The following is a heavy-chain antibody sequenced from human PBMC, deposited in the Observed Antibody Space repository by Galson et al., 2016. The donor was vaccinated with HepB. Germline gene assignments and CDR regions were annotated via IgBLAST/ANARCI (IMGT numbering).Heavy chain of an antibody. D-gene: IGHD3-10*01. CDR1: GFTFRTYD. V-gene: IGHV3-13*01. J-gene: IGHJ6*02. Sequence: SLRLSCAASGFTFRTYDMHWVRQTKTKGLEWVSAIGTAGDTYYPDSVKGRFTISRENAKNSLYLQMKRLRAGDTAVYYCARGPYRRSSFYYGMDVWGQGTTVTVSS. CDR3: ARGPYRRSSFYYGMDV. CDR2: IGTAGDT.